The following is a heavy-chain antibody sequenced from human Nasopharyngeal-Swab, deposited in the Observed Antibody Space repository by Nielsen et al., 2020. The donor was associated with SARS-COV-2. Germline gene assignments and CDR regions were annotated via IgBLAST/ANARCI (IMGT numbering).Heavy chain of an antibody. CDR2: VSHGGGT. V-gene: IGHV4-34*01. D-gene: IGHD6-13*01. CDR3: ARGRAGVGTSPVLGLGPYYSYYYLDV. J-gene: IGHJ6*03. Sequence: WIRQPPGKGLEWIGEVSHGGGTNYNPSLKSRVTISVAAAKNQFSLKLSSVTAADTAVYYCARGRAGVGTSPVLGLGPYYSYYYLDVWGKGTTVTVSS.